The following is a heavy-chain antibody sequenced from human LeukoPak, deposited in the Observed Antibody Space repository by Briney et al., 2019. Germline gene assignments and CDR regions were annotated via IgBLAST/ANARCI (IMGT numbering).Heavy chain of an antibody. CDR3: ARAGDYYVSGSYLGY. D-gene: IGHD3-10*01. J-gene: IGHJ4*02. CDR1: GGSISSYY. V-gene: IGHV4-59*01. Sequence: SETLSLTCTVSGGSISSYYWTWIRQPPGRGLEWIGYIYHRGSANYNPSLKNRVTIAVDTPKNQFSLTLSSVTAADAAVYYCARAGDYYVSGSYLGYWGQGTLVTVSS. CDR2: IYHRGSA.